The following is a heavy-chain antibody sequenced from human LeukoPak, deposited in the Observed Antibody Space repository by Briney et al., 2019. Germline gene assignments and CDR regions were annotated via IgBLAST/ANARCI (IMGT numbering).Heavy chain of an antibody. Sequence: ASVKVSCKASGYTFTSYDINWVRQAPGQGLEWMGWISAYNGNTNYAQKLQGRVTMTTDTSTSTAYMELRSLRSDDTAVYYCARVPPYDSSGYYQRGVAFHYYYYMDVWGKGTTVTISS. CDR1: GYTFTSYD. D-gene: IGHD3-22*01. J-gene: IGHJ6*03. V-gene: IGHV1-18*01. CDR3: ARVPPYDSSGYYQRGVAFHYYYYMDV. CDR2: ISAYNGNT.